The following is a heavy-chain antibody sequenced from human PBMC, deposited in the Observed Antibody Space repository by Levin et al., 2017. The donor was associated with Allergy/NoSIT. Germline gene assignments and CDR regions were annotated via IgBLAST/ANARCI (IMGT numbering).Heavy chain of an antibody. V-gene: IGHV3-33*01. CDR1: GFTFSSYG. CDR2: IWYDGSNK. J-gene: IGHJ4*02. CDR3: ASSPYCSGGSCYYFDY. D-gene: IGHD2-15*01. Sequence: GGSLRLSCAASGFTFSSYGMHWVRQAPGKGLEWVAVIWYDGSNKYYADSVKGRFTISRDNSKNTLYLQMNSLRAEDTAVYYCASSPYCSGGSCYYFDYWGQGTLVTVSS.